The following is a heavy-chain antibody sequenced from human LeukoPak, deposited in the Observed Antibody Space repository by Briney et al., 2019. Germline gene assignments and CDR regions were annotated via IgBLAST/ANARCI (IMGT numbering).Heavy chain of an antibody. J-gene: IGHJ4*02. D-gene: IGHD3-22*01. CDR2: ISYDGSNK. Sequence: GGSLSLSCAASGFTFSSYAMHWVRQAPGKGLEWVAVISYDGSNKYYADSVKGRFTISRDNAKNSLYLQMNSLRAEDTAVYYCARVADYYDRSGYYYAYFDYWGQGTLVTVSS. CDR1: GFTFSSYA. CDR3: ARVADYYDRSGYYYAYFDY. V-gene: IGHV3-30-3*01.